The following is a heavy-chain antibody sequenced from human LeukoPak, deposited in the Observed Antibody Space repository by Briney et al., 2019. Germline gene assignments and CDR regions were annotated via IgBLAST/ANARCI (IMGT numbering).Heavy chain of an antibody. D-gene: IGHD6-13*01. Sequence: PGGTLRLSCAASGFSFSYYGMSWVRQAPGKGLKWVSAISGRGGSGRSTYYADSVKGRFTISRDDSKNTLYLEMNSLRAEDTAVYYCAKGYSSSWYYFDYWGQGTLVTVSS. CDR2: ISGRGGSGRST. V-gene: IGHV3-23*01. CDR3: AKGYSSSWYYFDY. J-gene: IGHJ4*02. CDR1: GFSFSYYG.